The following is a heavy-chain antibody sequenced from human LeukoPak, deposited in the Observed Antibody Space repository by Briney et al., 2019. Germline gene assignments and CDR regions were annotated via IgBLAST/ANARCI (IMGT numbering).Heavy chain of an antibody. J-gene: IGHJ4*02. D-gene: IGHD3-16*02. Sequence: GGSLRLSCAASGFTVSSNYMSWVRQAPGKGLEWVSVIYSGGSTYYADSVKGRFTISRDNSKNTLYLQMNSLRAEDTAVYYCARADYDYVWGSYRLFDYWGQGTLVTVSS. CDR2: IYSGGST. V-gene: IGHV3-53*05. CDR1: GFTVSSNY. CDR3: ARADYDYVWGSYRLFDY.